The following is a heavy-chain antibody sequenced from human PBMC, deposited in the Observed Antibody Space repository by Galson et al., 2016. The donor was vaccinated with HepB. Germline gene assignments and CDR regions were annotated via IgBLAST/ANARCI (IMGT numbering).Heavy chain of an antibody. V-gene: IGHV3-21*01. Sequence: SLRLSCAASGFTFSSYSMHWVRQAPGKGLEWVSSISYSSSYMPYADAVKGRFTISRDNSKNTLHLQMNSLRAEDTAVYYCARIYYEILTGLTPWYYFDSWGQGTLVTVSS. CDR1: GFTFSSYS. CDR3: ARIYYEILTGLTPWYYFDS. CDR2: ISYSSSYM. D-gene: IGHD3-9*01. J-gene: IGHJ4*02.